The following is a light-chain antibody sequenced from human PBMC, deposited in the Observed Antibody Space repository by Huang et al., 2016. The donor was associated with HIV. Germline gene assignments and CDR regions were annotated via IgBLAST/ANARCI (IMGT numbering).Light chain of an antibody. CDR2: DAA. Sequence: DIQMTQSPSSLSASVGDRVTITCPASHDIRNYLHWYQPKPGKAPKLLIYDAANLETGGRSMFSGSGSRTDFTSTISSLQPEGIATYYCQQYDNRRTFGQGTKLEIK. J-gene: IGKJ2*01. V-gene: IGKV1-33*01. CDR3: QQYDNRRT. CDR1: HDIRNY.